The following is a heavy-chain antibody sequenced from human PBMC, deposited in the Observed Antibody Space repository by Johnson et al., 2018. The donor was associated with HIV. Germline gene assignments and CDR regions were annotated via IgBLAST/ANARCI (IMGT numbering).Heavy chain of an antibody. CDR1: GFTFSSSW. V-gene: IGHV3-52*01. J-gene: IGHJ3*02. D-gene: IGHD3-16*02. Sequence: VQLVESGGGLVQPGGSLRLSCAASGFTFSSSWMHWVCQAPEKGLEWVADIKCDGSEKYYVDSVKGRLTISRDNSKNTLYLQMNSLRDEDTAIYYCAKEGYDFVWGVVRYTLGAFYIWGQGTMVTVSS. CDR2: IKCDGSEK. CDR3: AKEGYDFVWGVVRYTLGAFYI.